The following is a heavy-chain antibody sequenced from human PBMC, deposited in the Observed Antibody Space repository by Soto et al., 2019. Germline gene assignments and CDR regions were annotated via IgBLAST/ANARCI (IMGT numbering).Heavy chain of an antibody. CDR1: GYSIVSGSYF. Sequence: QVQLQESGPGLVKASETLSLTCNVTGYSIVSGSYFWSWIRQPPGKGLEWIGYIYYTGATSYNPSLGGRVTLSLDTSKPQFALKLTSVTAADAAVYFCARDNPSPVQYSPAGWFDPWGQGTTVTVAS. CDR2: IYYTGAT. D-gene: IGHD2-15*01. V-gene: IGHV4-61*01. J-gene: IGHJ5*02. CDR3: ARDNPSPVQYSPAGWFDP.